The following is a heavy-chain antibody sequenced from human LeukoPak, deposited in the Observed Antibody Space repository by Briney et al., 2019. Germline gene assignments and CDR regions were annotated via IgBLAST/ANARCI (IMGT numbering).Heavy chain of an antibody. CDR3: ARDRVNNYDILTGYPEHFDY. CDR2: INPNSGGT. CDR1: GYTFTGYY. D-gene: IGHD3-9*01. V-gene: IGHV1-2*02. J-gene: IGHJ4*02. Sequence: ASVKVSCKASGYTFTGYYMHWVRQAPGQGLEWMGWINPNSGGTNYAQKFQGRVTMTRDTSISTAYMELRSLRSDDTAVYYCARDRVNNYDILTGYPEHFDYWGQGTLVTVSS.